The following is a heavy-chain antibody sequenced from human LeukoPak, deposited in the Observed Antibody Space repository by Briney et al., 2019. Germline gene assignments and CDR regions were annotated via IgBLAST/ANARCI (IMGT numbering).Heavy chain of an antibody. Sequence: GGSLRLSCAASGFTFSSYAMSWVRQAPGKGLEWVSAISGSGGSTYYADSVKGRFTISRDNSKNTLYLQMNSLRAEDTAVYYCAKVHSYYDYVWGSYRFHYFDYWGQGTLVTVSS. CDR1: GFTFSSYA. CDR2: ISGSGGST. CDR3: AKVHSYYDYVWGSYRFHYFDY. V-gene: IGHV3-23*01. J-gene: IGHJ4*02. D-gene: IGHD3-16*02.